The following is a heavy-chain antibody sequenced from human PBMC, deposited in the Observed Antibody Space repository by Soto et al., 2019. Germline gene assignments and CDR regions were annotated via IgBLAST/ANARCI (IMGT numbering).Heavy chain of an antibody. J-gene: IGHJ3*02. CDR1: GYTFTGYY. Sequence: SVKVSCKXSGYTFTGYYMDWVRQPPGQGLEWMGWITPNSGGTNYAQKFQGRVTMTRETSSSTGYMELSWLSPDDTAVYYCASYDSSGYGGGVDDAFDIWGQGTMVTVSS. CDR3: ASYDSSGYGGGVDDAFDI. D-gene: IGHD3-22*01. CDR2: ITPNSGGT. V-gene: IGHV1-2*02.